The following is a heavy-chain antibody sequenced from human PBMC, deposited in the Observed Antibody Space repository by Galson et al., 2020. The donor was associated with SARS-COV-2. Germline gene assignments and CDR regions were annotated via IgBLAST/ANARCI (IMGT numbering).Heavy chain of an antibody. Sequence: GESLKISCAASGFTFSSYGMHWVRQAPGKGLEGVAVISYDGSNKYYADSVKGRFTISRDNSKNTLYLQGNSLRAEDTAVYYCAKERQGSLWFGELSDGMDVWGQGTTVTVSS. CDR3: AKERQGSLWFGELSDGMDV. J-gene: IGHJ6*02. CDR1: GFTFSSYG. V-gene: IGHV3-30*18. CDR2: ISYDGSNK. D-gene: IGHD3-10*01.